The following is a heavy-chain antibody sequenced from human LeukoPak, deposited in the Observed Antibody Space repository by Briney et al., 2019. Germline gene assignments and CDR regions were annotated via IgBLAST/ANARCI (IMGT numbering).Heavy chain of an antibody. CDR2: FDPEDGEA. V-gene: IGHV1-24*01. CDR3: ATEVYYYDSGGYSLDY. J-gene: IGHJ4*02. Sequence: ASVKVSCKVSGYTLIELSMHWVRQAPGKGLEWMGGFDPEDGEAISAQKFQGRVTMTEDTSTDTAYMELSSLRSEDTAVYYCATEVYYYDSGGYSLDYWGQGTLVTVSS. CDR1: GYTLIELS. D-gene: IGHD3-22*01.